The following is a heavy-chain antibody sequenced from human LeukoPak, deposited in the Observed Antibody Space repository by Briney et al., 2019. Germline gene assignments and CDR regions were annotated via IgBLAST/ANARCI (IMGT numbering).Heavy chain of an antibody. V-gene: IGHV1-18*01. D-gene: IGHD3-22*01. Sequence: ASVKVSCKASGYTFTSSAISWVRQAPGQGHEWMGWISAYNGNTNYAQKLQGRVTMTTDTSTSTAYMDLRSLRSDDTAVYYCARDLGDSSGYYYFDYWGQGTLVTVSS. CDR1: GYTFTSSA. CDR3: ARDLGDSSGYYYFDY. CDR2: ISAYNGNT. J-gene: IGHJ4*02.